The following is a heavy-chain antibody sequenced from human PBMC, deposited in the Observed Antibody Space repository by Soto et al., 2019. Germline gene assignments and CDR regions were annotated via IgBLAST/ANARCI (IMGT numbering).Heavy chain of an antibody. D-gene: IGHD3-9*01. CDR2: IIPIFGTA. Sequence: AASVKVSCKASGGTFSSYAISWVRQAPGQGLEWMGGIIPIFGTANYAQKFQGRVTITADESTSTAYMELSSLRSEDTAVYYCARGREIFGHFDIWGQGTMVTV. CDR1: GGTFSSYA. V-gene: IGHV1-69*13. CDR3: ARGREIFGHFDI. J-gene: IGHJ3*02.